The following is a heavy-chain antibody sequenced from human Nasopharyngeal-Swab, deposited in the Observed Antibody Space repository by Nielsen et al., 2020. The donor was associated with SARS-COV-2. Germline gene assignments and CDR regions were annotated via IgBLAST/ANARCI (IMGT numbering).Heavy chain of an antibody. CDR2: IYPSGST. Sequence: SETLSLTCTVSDASIRSSSFSWGWIRQPPGKGLEWIAQIYPSGSTNYNPSLRSRVTISIDTSKKQFSLKLHSVTAADTAVYYCARLDSRSSGDHWGQGSLVTVSS. D-gene: IGHD6-6*01. CDR3: ARLDSRSSGDH. J-gene: IGHJ4*02. V-gene: IGHV4-39*01. CDR1: DASIRSSSFS.